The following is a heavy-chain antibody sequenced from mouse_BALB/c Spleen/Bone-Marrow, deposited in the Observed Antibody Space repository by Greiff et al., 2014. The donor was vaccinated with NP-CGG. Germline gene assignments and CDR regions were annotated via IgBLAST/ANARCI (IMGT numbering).Heavy chain of an antibody. Sequence: VQLQQSGPGLVAPSQSLSITCTVSGFSLTNYGVHWVRQPPGKGLEWLGVIWADGSTNYNSALMSRLSISKDNSKSQVFFEMNSLQTDDTAMYYCARITTATGAMDCWGQGTSVTVSS. CDR3: ARITTATGAMDC. CDR2: IWADGST. D-gene: IGHD1-2*01. J-gene: IGHJ4*01. CDR1: GFSLTNYG. V-gene: IGHV2-9*02.